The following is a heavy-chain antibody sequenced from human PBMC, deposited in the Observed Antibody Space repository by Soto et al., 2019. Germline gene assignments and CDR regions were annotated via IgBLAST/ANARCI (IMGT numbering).Heavy chain of an antibody. CDR1: GGSISSYY. D-gene: IGHD3-10*01. J-gene: IGHJ6*02. V-gene: IGHV4-4*07. CDR3: AREQGGCGELLGIYYYYGMDV. Sequence: PSGTLSRACTVSGGSISSYYLSWIRQPAGKGLEWIVRIYTSGSTNYNPSLKSRVTMSVDTSKNQFSLKLRSVTAADTAVYYCAREQGGCGELLGIYYYYGMDVWGQGTTVTVSS. CDR2: IYTSGST.